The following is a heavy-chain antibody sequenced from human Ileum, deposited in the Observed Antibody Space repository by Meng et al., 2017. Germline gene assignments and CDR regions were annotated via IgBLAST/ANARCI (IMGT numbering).Heavy chain of an antibody. CDR3: ATWRYDH. J-gene: IGHJ4*02. CDR2: TYYRSTWSH. Sequence: SQTPSLTGAISGDSVSSNNAAWNWIRQSPSRGLEWLGRTYYRSTWSHDYAESVRSRLTINADTSKNQFSLQLTSVTPEDTAVYYCATWRYDHWGQGTLVTVSS. CDR1: GDSVSSNNAA. V-gene: IGHV6-1*01.